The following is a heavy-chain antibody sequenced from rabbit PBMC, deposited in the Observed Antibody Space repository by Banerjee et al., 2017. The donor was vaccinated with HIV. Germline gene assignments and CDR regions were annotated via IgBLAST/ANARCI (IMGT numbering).Heavy chain of an antibody. CDR1: GFTISWYH. CDR2: IDPGSGGT. J-gene: IGHJ4*01. CDR3: ARDAADSTAYTL. Sequence: QEQLVESGGGLVQPEGSLTLTCTASGFTISWYHICWVRQAPGKGLEWIACIDPGSGGTNYASWAKGRFTSSKTSSTTVTLQMTGLTAADTATYFCARDAADSTAYTLWGPGTLVTV. V-gene: IGHV1S45*01. D-gene: IGHD7-1*01.